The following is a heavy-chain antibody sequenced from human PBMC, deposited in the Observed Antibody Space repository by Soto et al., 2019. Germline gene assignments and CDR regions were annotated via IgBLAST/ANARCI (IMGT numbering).Heavy chain of an antibody. CDR3: TRILDTSQSIVGATGYGMDV. CDR1: GFTFGDYA. J-gene: IGHJ6*02. CDR2: TRSKAYGGTT. Sequence: PGGSLRLSCTASGFTFGDYAMSWFRQAPGKGLEWVGLTRSKAYGGTTEYAASVKGRFXISRDDSKSIAYMHMNSLKTEDTAVYYCTRILDTSQSIVGATGYGMDVWGQGTTVTVYS. V-gene: IGHV3-49*03. D-gene: IGHD1-26*01.